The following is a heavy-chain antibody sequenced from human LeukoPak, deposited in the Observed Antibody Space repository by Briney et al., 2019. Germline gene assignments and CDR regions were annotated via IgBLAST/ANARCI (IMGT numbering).Heavy chain of an antibody. CDR2: LYYSGHT. CDR3: ARHRDYHDSCGFDY. D-gene: IGHD3-22*01. J-gene: IGHJ4*02. V-gene: IGHV4-59*08. CDR1: GDSISGFY. Sequence: SETLSLTCTVSGDSISGFYWSWIRQPPGKGLEWSGSLYYSGHTNYNPSLKSRGTISLDISKNQFSLKLSSLTAADSAVYYFARHRDYHDSCGFDYGGQGTLVTVSS.